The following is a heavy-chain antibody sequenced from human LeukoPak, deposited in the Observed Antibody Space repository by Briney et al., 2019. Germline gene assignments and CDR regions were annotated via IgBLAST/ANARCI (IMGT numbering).Heavy chain of an antibody. CDR2: IYYSGNT. V-gene: IGHV4-59*01. CDR1: SGSINSYY. Sequence: SETLSLTCTVSSGSINSYYWSWIRQPPGKGLEWIGYIYYSGNTNYNPSLKSRVSISIDTSKNQLSLQLSSVTAADTAVYYCARDRDSSGLRDFDLWGRGTLVTVSA. CDR3: ARDRDSSGLRDFDL. D-gene: IGHD3-22*01. J-gene: IGHJ2*01.